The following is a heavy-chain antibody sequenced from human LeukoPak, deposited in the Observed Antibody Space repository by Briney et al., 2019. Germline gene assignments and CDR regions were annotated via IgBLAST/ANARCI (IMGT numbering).Heavy chain of an antibody. CDR1: GFTFSDYY. CDR2: ISSSGSTI. V-gene: IGHV3-11*01. Sequence: GGSLRLSCAASGFTFSDYYMSWIRQAPGKGLEWVSYISSSGSTIYYADSVKGRFTISRDNAKNSLYLQMNSLRAEDTAVYSCARVDRHHFYMDVWGKGTTVTVSS. CDR3: ARVDRHHFYMDV. J-gene: IGHJ6*03.